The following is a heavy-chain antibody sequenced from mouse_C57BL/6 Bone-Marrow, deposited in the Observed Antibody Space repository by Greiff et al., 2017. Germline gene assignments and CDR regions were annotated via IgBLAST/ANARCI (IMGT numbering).Heavy chain of an antibody. D-gene: IGHD2-3*01. J-gene: IGHJ1*03. Sequence: DVMLVESGGGLVQPKGSLKLSCAASGFTFNTYAMHWVRQAPGTGLEWVARIRSKSSNYATYYADSVKDRFTISRDDSQSMRYLQMNNLKTEDTAMYYCVRDRDGYYDGYFDVWGTGTTVTVSS. CDR3: VRDRDGYYDGYFDV. CDR2: IRSKSSNYAT. V-gene: IGHV10-3*01. CDR1: GFTFNTYA.